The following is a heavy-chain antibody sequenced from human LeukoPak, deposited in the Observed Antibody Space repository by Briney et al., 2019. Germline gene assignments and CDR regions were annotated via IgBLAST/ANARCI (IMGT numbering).Heavy chain of an antibody. J-gene: IGHJ4*02. CDR2: IKQDGSEK. V-gene: IGHV3-7*03. CDR3: ARALTLVRGVITNYFDY. Sequence: GGSLRLSCAASGFTFSSYWMSWVRQAPGKGLEWVANIKQDGSEKYYVDSVKGRFTISRDNAKNSLYLQMNSLGAEDTAVYYCARALTLVRGVITNYFDYWGQGTLVTVSS. D-gene: IGHD3-10*01. CDR1: GFTFSSYW.